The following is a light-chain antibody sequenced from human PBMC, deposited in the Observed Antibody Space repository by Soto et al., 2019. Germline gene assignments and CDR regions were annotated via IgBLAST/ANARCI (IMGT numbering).Light chain of an antibody. Sequence: DTQMTQSPSSLSASVGERVTITCRASQSIGNYLSWYAQKPGKAPKLLIYGASSLQSRVPSRFSGSGSGTYFTLTINNLQPEDFATYYCQQSDNIPFTFGQGTKLEI. CDR2: GAS. V-gene: IGKV1-39*01. CDR3: QQSDNIPFT. J-gene: IGKJ2*01. CDR1: QSIGNY.